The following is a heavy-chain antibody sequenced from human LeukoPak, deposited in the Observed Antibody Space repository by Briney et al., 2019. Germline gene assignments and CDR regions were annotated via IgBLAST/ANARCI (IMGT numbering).Heavy chain of an antibody. D-gene: IGHD6-19*01. CDR1: GGSISSYY. J-gene: IGHJ4*02. CDR3: ARGAVAGTDLVHLDY. CDR2: IYYSGST. Sequence: SETLSLTCTVSGGSISSYYWSWIRQPPGKGLEWIGYIYYSGSTNYNPSLKSRVTISVDTSKNQFSLKLSSVTAADTAVYYCARGAVAGTDLVHLDYWGQGTLVTVSS. V-gene: IGHV4-59*01.